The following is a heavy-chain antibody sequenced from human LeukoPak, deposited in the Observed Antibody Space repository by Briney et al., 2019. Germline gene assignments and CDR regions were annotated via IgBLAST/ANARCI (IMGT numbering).Heavy chain of an antibody. J-gene: IGHJ3*02. CDR3: ASKGAGYCRSASCQGAFDI. V-gene: IGHV1-2*02. D-gene: IGHD2-2*01. Sequence: GAPVKVSCKASGSTFNYYYMNWVRQAPGQGLEWMGWINPNSGGTNYAQRFRGRVTMTRDTSINTAYMELSRLTSDDTAVYYCASKGAGYCRSASCQGAFDIWGQGTMVTVSS. CDR2: INPNSGGT. CDR1: GSTFNYYY.